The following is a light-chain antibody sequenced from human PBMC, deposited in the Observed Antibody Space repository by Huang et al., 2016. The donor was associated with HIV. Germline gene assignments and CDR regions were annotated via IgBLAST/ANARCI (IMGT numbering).Light chain of an antibody. Sequence: MTQSPPSLSASIGDRVTLTGRASRDISTFLAWYQQKPGEPPRLLIYAASILHSGVPSRFSGGGSGTNFTLTISSLQPEDVANYYCQKYDSAPRTFGQGTKVEL. CDR2: AAS. V-gene: IGKV1-27*01. J-gene: IGKJ1*01. CDR1: RDISTF. CDR3: QKYDSAPRT.